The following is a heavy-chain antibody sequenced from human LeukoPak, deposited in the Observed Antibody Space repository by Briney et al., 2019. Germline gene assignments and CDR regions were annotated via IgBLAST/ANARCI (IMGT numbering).Heavy chain of an antibody. CDR1: GFTFSNFF. J-gene: IGHJ4*02. Sequence: GGSLRLSCAVSGFTFSNFFMNWVRQAPGKGLEWVSSIISTSSYLYYADAVKGRFTISRDNAKSVVYLQMNSLRDEDTAVYYCARGLCGGDCYDYWGQGALVTVS. D-gene: IGHD2-21*02. CDR3: ARGLCGGDCYDY. V-gene: IGHV3-21*06. CDR2: IISTSSYL.